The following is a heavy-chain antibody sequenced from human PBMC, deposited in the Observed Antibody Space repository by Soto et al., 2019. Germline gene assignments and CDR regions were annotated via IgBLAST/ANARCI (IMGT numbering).Heavy chain of an antibody. V-gene: IGHV3-33*08. Sequence: QVQLVESGGGVVQPGRSLRLSCAASGFTFSSYAMHWVRQAPGKGLEWVAVIWYDGSNKYYADSVKGRFTISRDNSKNTLYLQMNSLRAEDTAVYYCAREAIVVVPAAISPMDVWGQGTTVTVSS. CDR1: GFTFSSYA. CDR3: AREAIVVVPAAISPMDV. CDR2: IWYDGSNK. D-gene: IGHD2-2*01. J-gene: IGHJ6*02.